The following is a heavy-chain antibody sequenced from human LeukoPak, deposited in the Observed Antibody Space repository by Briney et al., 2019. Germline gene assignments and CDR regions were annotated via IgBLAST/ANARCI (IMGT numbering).Heavy chain of an antibody. Sequence: ASVKVSCKASGYTLTGHYMHWVRQAPGQGLEWMGWSNTNSGGRNYAQKFQGRVTMTRDTSISTAYMELSRLRSDDTSVYYCARGRDIVVVPAARFDPWGQGTLVSVSS. CDR2: SNTNSGGR. CDR3: ARGRDIVVVPAARFDP. D-gene: IGHD2-2*01. CDR1: GYTLTGHY. J-gene: IGHJ5*02. V-gene: IGHV1-2*02.